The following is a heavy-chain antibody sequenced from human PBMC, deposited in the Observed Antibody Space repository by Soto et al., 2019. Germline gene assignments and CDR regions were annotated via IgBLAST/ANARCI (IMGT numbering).Heavy chain of an antibody. V-gene: IGHV4-34*01. CDR2: INPSGSP. Sequence: QVQLQQWGPGLLKPSESLSLICAVYGGSFTGYYWTWIRQSPGKGLEWIGEINPSGSPNYNPSLKSRVTISFDTSNNQISLKVNSVTVTDTAVYYCARGSNRAARQGYWGQGTLVTVSS. J-gene: IGHJ4*02. CDR3: ARGSNRAARQGY. CDR1: GGSFTGYY. D-gene: IGHD6-6*01.